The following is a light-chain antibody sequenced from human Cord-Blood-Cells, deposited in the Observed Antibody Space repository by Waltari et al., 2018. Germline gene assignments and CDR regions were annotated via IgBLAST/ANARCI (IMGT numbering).Light chain of an antibody. J-gene: IGLJ2*01. Sequence: QSALTQPASVSGSPGPSITISFPGTSSDVGSYNLVSWYQQHPGKAPKLMIYEGSKRPSGVSNRFSGSKSGNTASLTISGLQAEDEADYYCCSYAGSSTVVFGGGTKLTVL. CDR1: SSDVGSYNL. CDR3: CSYAGSSTVV. CDR2: EGS. V-gene: IGLV2-23*01.